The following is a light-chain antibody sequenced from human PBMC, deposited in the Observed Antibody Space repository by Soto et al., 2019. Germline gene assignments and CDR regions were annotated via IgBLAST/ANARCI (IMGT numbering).Light chain of an antibody. J-gene: IGLJ2*01. Sequence: SYVMTQPPSVSVAPGQTARITCGGNNIGSKRVHWHQQKPGQAPVLVVHDNSDRPSGIPERFSGSNSGNTATLTISRVEAGDEADYYCQSYDPTLRTSLFGGGTQLTVL. CDR2: DNS. CDR1: NIGSKR. V-gene: IGLV3-21*02. CDR3: QSYDPTLRTSL.